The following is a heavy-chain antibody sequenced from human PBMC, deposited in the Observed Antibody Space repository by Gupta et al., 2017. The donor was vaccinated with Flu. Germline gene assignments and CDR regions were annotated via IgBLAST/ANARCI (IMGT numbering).Heavy chain of an antibody. CDR1: GGSISSYY. D-gene: IGHD5-12*01. CDR3: ARLGFEDSGYDYSYYYYMDV. CDR2: IYYSGST. J-gene: IGHJ6*03. Sequence: QVQLQESGPGLVKPSETLSLTCTVSGGSISSYYWSWIRQPPGKGLEWIGYIYYSGSTNYNPSLKSRVTISVDTSKNQFSLKLSSVTAADTAVYYCARLGFEDSGYDYSYYYYMDVWGKGTTVTVSS. V-gene: IGHV4-59*08.